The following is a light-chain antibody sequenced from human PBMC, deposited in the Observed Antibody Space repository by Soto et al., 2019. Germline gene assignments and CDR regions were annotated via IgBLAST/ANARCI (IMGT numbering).Light chain of an antibody. Sequence: EIVLTQAPGTLSLSPGERASLSCRASQSVGSSYLAWYQQKPGQAPRLLIYGASSRATGIPDRFSGSGSGTDFTLTIYRLEPEDFAVYYCQQSGYSPITFGQGTRLEIK. CDR2: GAS. J-gene: IGKJ5*01. CDR1: QSVGSSY. CDR3: QQSGYSPIT. V-gene: IGKV3-20*01.